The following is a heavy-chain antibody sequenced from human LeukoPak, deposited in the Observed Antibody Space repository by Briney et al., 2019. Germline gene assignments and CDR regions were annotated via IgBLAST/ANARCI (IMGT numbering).Heavy chain of an antibody. D-gene: IGHD3-22*01. J-gene: IGHJ4*02. CDR3: ARDYGVSYYDINSPFDY. CDR1: GYTFTSYG. V-gene: IGHV1-18*01. CDR2: ISAYNGNT. Sequence: ASVKVSCKASGYTFTSYGISWVRQAPGQGLEWMGWISAYNGNTNYAQKLQGSVTMTTDTSTSTAYMELRSLRSDDTAVYYCARDYGVSYYDINSPFDYWGQGTLVTVSS.